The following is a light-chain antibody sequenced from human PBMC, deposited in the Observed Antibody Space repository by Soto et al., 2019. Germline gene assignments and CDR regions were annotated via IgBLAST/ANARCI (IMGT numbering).Light chain of an antibody. V-gene: IGKV1-17*01. CDR1: QVIRND. J-gene: IGKJ1*01. CDR3: LQHYRYPRT. CDR2: AAY. Sequence: DLQMTQSPSSLSASVGARVTITCRASQVIRNDLGWYQQKPGKAPNRLIYAAYTLQSGVPSRFSGSGSGTEGTINISSLQAEDCATYDGLQHYRYPRTFGQGTKGEIK.